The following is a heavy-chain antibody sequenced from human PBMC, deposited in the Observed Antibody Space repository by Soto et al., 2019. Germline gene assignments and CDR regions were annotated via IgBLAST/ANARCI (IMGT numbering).Heavy chain of an antibody. D-gene: IGHD1-26*01. Sequence: GGSLRLSCAASGFTFSDSAVHWVRQASGKGLEWVGRIRNKTNNYATTYGASVKGRFTISRDDSKNTAYLQMSSLKTEDTAVYYCTRVEATPFDYWGQGTLVTVSS. V-gene: IGHV3-73*01. CDR2: IRNKTNNYAT. J-gene: IGHJ4*02. CDR3: TRVEATPFDY. CDR1: GFTFSDSA.